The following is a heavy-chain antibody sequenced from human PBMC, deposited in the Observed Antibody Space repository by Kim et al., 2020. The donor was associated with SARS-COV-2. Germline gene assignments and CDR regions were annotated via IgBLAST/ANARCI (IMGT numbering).Heavy chain of an antibody. CDR2: ISYDGSNK. D-gene: IGHD7-27*01. CDR1: GFTFGSYG. CDR3: AKTLWGGWGDANYY. J-gene: IGHJ4*02. V-gene: IGHV3-30*18. Sequence: GGSLRLSCAASGFTFGSYGMHWVRQAPGKGLEWVAVISYDGSNKNYADSVKGRFTISRDNSKNTLYLQMNSLRAEDTAVYYCAKTLWGGWGDANYYWGQGTLVTVSS.